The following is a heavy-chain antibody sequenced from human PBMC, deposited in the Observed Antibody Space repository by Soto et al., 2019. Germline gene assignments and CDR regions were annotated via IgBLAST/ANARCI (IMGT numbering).Heavy chain of an antibody. CDR3: AKDRWVEVTTRSFDS. Sequence: QVQLVESGGGVVQPGRSLRLSCAASGFTFSSYGMHWVRQAPGKGLEWVAVISYDGRNKNYADSVKGRFTISRDNPKNSLYLQMNSLRAEDTAVYYCAKDRWVEVTTRSFDSWGQGTLVTVSS. CDR2: ISYDGRNK. D-gene: IGHD4-17*01. V-gene: IGHV3-30*18. J-gene: IGHJ4*02. CDR1: GFTFSSYG.